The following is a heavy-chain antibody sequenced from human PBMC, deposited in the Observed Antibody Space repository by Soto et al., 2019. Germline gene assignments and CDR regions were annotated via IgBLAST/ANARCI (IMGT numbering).Heavy chain of an antibody. J-gene: IGHJ5*02. D-gene: IGHD2-15*01. Sequence: ASETLSLTCAVYGGSFSGYYWNWIRQPPGKGLEWIGEINHSGSTNYNPSLKSRVTISVDTSKNQFSLKLSSVTAADTAVYCCARGRANVVVVAATRSGNWFDPWGQGTLVTVS. V-gene: IGHV4-34*01. CDR3: ARGRANVVVVAATRSGNWFDP. CDR1: GGSFSGYY. CDR2: INHSGST.